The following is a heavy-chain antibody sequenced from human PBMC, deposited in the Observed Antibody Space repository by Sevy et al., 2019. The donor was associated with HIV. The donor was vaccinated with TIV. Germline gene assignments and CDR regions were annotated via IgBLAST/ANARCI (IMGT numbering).Heavy chain of an antibody. CDR1: GFIFRSYG. J-gene: IGHJ4*02. CDR3: AKDLKQWLTNMVDY. CDR2: ISYDGSKK. V-gene: IGHV3-30*18. Sequence: GGSLRLSCAASGFIFRSYGMHWVRQAPGKGLEWVAVISYDGSKKYYADSVKGRFTISRDNSKNTLYLQMNSLRAEDTAVYYCAKDLKQWLTNMVDYWGQGTLVTVSS. D-gene: IGHD6-19*01.